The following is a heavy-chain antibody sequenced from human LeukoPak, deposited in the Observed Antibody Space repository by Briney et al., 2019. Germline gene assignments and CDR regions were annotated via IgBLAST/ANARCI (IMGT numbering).Heavy chain of an antibody. Sequence: SETLSLTCAVYGGSFSGNYWTWIRQPPGKGLEWIGEIIHSGSTNYNPSLKSRVTISVDTSTNQFSLKLSSVTAADTAVYYCARMTRHSARAFDIWDQGTMVTVSS. CDR1: GGSFSGNY. CDR2: IIHSGST. V-gene: IGHV4-34*12. CDR3: ARMTRHSARAFDI. D-gene: IGHD2-21*01. J-gene: IGHJ3*02.